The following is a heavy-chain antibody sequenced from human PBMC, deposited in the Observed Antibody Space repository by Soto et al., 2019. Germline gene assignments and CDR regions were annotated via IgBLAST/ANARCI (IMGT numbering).Heavy chain of an antibody. CDR1: GGSFGGYY. Sequence: SETLSLTCAVYGGSFGGYYWSWIRQPPGKGLEWIGYIYYSGSTYYNPSLKSRVTISVDTSKDQFSLKLSSVTAADTAVYYCASMRGYSGVDYWGQGTLVTVS. J-gene: IGHJ4*02. D-gene: IGHD5-12*01. CDR2: IYYSGST. CDR3: ASMRGYSGVDY. V-gene: IGHV4-34*01.